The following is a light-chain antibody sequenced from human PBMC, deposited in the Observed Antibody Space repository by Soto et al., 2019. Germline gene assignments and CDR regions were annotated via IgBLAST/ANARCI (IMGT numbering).Light chain of an antibody. Sequence: EILLTQFPATLSLSPGERATLSCRASQSVSSYFAWYQQKPGQAPRLLIYDASNRATGIPARFSGSGSGTDFTLTISGLEPEDFAVYYCQQRSNWPLTFGGGTNVEIK. CDR3: QQRSNWPLT. V-gene: IGKV3-11*01. J-gene: IGKJ4*01. CDR2: DAS. CDR1: QSVSSY.